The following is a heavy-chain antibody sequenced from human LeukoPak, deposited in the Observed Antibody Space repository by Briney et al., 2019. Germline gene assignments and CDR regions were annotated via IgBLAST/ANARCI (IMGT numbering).Heavy chain of an antibody. V-gene: IGHV3-23*01. CDR2: ISGSGGST. D-gene: IGHD3-22*01. J-gene: IGHJ4*02. CDR1: GFTFSSYA. Sequence: GGSLRLSCAASGFTFSSYAMSWVRQAPGKGLEWVSAISGSGGSTYYADSVKGRFTISRDNPRNTLYMQMNNLRDEDTALYYCAVMHGYYDGSGYWVQWGQGTLVTVSS. CDR3: AVMHGYYDGSGYWVQ.